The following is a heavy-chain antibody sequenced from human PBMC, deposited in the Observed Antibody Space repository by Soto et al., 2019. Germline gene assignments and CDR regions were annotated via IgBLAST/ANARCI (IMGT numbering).Heavy chain of an antibody. CDR2: IHSSGRS. CDR1: GGAFRSYF. Sequence: QVRVRESGPQVVKPSATLSLNCNVSGGAFRSYFWSWIRQSPGKGLEWIGNIHSSGRSNYNPSFKSRVSRSIDPSKNQFSVRLTSVTPADTAVYYCARDDPFDPWGQGILVTVSS. J-gene: IGHJ5*02. V-gene: IGHV4-59*01. CDR3: ARDDPFDP.